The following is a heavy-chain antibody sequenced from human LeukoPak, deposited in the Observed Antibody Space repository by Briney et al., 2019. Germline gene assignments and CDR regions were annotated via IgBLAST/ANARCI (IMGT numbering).Heavy chain of an antibody. V-gene: IGHV3-15*01. J-gene: IGHJ4*02. CDR3: TTELAGYRSSWYQRDYLDY. D-gene: IGHD6-13*01. CDR1: GFSFSNAW. Sequence: GGSLRLSCAASGFSFSNAWMSWVRQAPGKGLEWVGRIRSKTDGGRPDYAAPVIGRFTMSRDDSKNTVYLQMSSLKTEDTAVYYCTTELAGYRSSWYQRDYLDYWGQGTLVTVSS. CDR2: IRSKTDGGRP.